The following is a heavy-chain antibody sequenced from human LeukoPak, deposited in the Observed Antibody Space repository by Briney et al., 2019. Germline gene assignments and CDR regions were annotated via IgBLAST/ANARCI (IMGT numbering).Heavy chain of an antibody. CDR2: IYYSGST. CDR3: ARERARYGDFAY. Sequence: SQTLSPTCTVSGGSISSGDYYWSWIRQPPGKGLEWIGYIYYSGSTNYNPSLESRVTISVDTSKNQFSLKLSSVTAADTAVYYCARERARYGDFAYWGQGTLVTVSS. V-gene: IGHV4-30-4*01. CDR1: GGSISSGDYY. D-gene: IGHD4-17*01. J-gene: IGHJ4*02.